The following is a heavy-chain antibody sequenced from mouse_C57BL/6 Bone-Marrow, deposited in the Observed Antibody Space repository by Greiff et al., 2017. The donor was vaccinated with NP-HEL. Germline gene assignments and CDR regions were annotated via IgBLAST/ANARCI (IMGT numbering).Heavy chain of an antibody. Sequence: VQLKQPGAELVMPGASVKLSCKASGYTFTSYWMHWVKQRPGQGLEWIGEIDPSDSYTNYNQKFKGKSTLTVDKSSSTAYMQLSSLTSEDSAVYYCARNDYYGTYFDYWGQGTTLTVSS. CDR2: IDPSDSYT. CDR1: GYTFTSYW. CDR3: ARNDYYGTYFDY. J-gene: IGHJ2*01. D-gene: IGHD1-1*01. V-gene: IGHV1-69*01.